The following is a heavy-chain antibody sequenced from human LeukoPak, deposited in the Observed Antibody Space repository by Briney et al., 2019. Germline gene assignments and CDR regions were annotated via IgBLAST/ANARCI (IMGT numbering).Heavy chain of an antibody. J-gene: IGHJ6*03. CDR3: ARGDFCSSSSCYLRPMDV. D-gene: IGHD2-2*01. CDR2: VYSSGST. V-gene: IGHV4-59*11. CDR1: GGSIVKQY. Sequence: RSSETLSLTCTVSGGSIVKQYWSWIRQPPTKGLEWIGYVYSSGSTTYNPSLGSRVTISVDTSKNQFSLKLRSVTAADTAIYYCARGDFCSSSSCYLRPMDVWGKGTTVTVSS.